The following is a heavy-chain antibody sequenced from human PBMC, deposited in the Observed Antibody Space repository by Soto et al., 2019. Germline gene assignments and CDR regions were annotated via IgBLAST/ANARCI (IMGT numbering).Heavy chain of an antibody. D-gene: IGHD1-26*01. CDR3: MVGATTNDY. V-gene: IGHV3-21*03. CDR1: GFDFSTFG. Sequence: GGSLRLSCAASGFDFSTFGMNWVRQAPGKGLEWVSFLSPSYPYTSYADSVKGRFTISGDNAQNSVSLQMNSLRADDTGVYYCMVGATTNDYWGQGTLVTVSS. J-gene: IGHJ4*02. CDR2: LSPSYPYT.